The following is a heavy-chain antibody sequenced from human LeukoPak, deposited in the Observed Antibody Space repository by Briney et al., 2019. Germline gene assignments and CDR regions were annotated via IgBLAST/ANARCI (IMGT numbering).Heavy chain of an antibody. V-gene: IGHV3-66*01. CDR2: IYSGGST. CDR3: ARDQGSGSGWLDFDY. CDR1: GFTVSSNY. J-gene: IGHJ4*02. Sequence: GGSLSLSCAASGFTVSSNYMSWVRQAPGKGLEWVSVIYSGGSTYYADSVKGRFTISRDNSKNTLYLQMNSLRAEDTAVYYCARDQGSGSGWLDFDYWGQGTLVTVSS. D-gene: IGHD6-19*01.